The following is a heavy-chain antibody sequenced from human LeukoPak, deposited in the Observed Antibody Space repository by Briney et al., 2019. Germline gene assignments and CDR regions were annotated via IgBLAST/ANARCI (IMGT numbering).Heavy chain of an antibody. Sequence: SETLSLTCTVSGGFVSSPTYYWSWVRQPPGKGLEWIGYIYYSGSAKYNPSLKSRVTMSVDTSRNQFSLRLISVTAADTAVYYCARGTNYFGSGDYWGQGALVTVSS. J-gene: IGHJ4*02. V-gene: IGHV4-61*01. CDR3: ARGTNYFGSGDY. D-gene: IGHD3-10*01. CDR2: IYYSGSA. CDR1: GGFVSSPTYY.